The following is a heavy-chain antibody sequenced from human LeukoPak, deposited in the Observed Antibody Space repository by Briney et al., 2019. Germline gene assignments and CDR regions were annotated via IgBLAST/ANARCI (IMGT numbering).Heavy chain of an antibody. D-gene: IGHD1-1*01. CDR3: ARDPSLFAGFFVY. CDR1: GGSISNYY. V-gene: IGHV4-59*01. Sequence: SETLSLTCTVSGGSISNYYWSWIRQPPGKGLEWIGYIYYSGSTNYNPSLKSRVTISVDTSKNQVSLKLSSVTVADTAVYYCARDPSLFAGFFVYWGPGTLVTVSS. J-gene: IGHJ4*01. CDR2: IYYSGST.